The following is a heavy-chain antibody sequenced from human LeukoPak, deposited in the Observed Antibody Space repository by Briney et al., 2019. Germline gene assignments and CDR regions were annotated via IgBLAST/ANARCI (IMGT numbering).Heavy chain of an antibody. CDR3: ASLAVAGTRAPDY. Sequence: MTGGSLRLSCAASGFTFSSYSMNWVRQAPGKGLEWVSSISSSSSYIYYADSVKGRFTISRDNAKNSLYLQMNSLRAEDTAVYYCASLAVAGTRAPDYWGQGTLVTVSS. CDR2: ISSSSSYI. J-gene: IGHJ4*02. V-gene: IGHV3-21*01. D-gene: IGHD6-19*01. CDR1: GFTFSSYS.